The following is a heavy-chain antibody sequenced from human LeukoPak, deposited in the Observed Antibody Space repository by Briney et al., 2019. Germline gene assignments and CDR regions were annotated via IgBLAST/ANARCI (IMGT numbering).Heavy chain of an antibody. Sequence: ASVKVSCKASGYTFTSYGISWVRQAPGQGLEWMGWISAYNGNTNYAQKLQGRVTMTTDTSTSTAYMELRSLRSDDTAVYYCARGPRITISGVVSHPYYYGMDVWGQGTTVTVSS. V-gene: IGHV1-18*01. J-gene: IGHJ6*02. CDR1: GYTFTSYG. D-gene: IGHD3-3*01. CDR3: ARGPRITISGVVSHPYYYGMDV. CDR2: ISAYNGNT.